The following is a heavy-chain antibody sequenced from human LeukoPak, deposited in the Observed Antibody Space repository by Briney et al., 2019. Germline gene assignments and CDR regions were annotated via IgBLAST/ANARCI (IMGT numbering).Heavy chain of an antibody. V-gene: IGHV1-69*13. CDR1: GGTFSSYA. D-gene: IGHD2-2*01. CDR2: IIPIFGTA. Sequence: ASVKVSCKASGGTFSSYAISWVRQAPGQGLEWMGGIIPIFGTANYAQKFQGRVTITADESTSTAYMELSSLRSEDTAVYYCARGTRVPAAISYYYGMDVWGQGTTVTVSS. CDR3: ARGTRVPAAISYYYGMDV. J-gene: IGHJ6*02.